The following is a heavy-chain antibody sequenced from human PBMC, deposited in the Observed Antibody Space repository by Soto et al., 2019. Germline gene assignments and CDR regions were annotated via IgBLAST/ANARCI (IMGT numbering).Heavy chain of an antibody. CDR2: IYYSGST. D-gene: IGHD4-17*01. V-gene: IGHV4-31*03. CDR3: ARDHXTTVTTSGFYYYYYGMDV. Sequence: SETLSLTCTVSGGSISSGGYYWSWIRQHPGKGLEWIGYIYYSGSTYYNPSLKSRVTISVDTSKNQFSLKLSSVTAADTAVYYCARDHXTTVTTSGFYYYYYGMDVWGQGTTVTVSS. J-gene: IGHJ6*02. CDR1: GGSISSGGYY.